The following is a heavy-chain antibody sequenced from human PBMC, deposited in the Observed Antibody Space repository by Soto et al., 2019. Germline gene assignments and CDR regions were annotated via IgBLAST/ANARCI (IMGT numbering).Heavy chain of an antibody. CDR2: ISGSGGST. V-gene: IGHV3-23*01. J-gene: IGHJ4*02. D-gene: IGHD2-2*01. CDR3: AKDTIVVVPAASRNFDY. CDR1: GFTFSSYA. Sequence: GGSLRFSCAASGFTFSSYAMSWVRQAPGKGLEWVSAISGSGGSTYYADSVKGRFTISRDNSKNTLYLQMNSLRAEDTAVYYCAKDTIVVVPAASRNFDYWGQGTLVTVSS.